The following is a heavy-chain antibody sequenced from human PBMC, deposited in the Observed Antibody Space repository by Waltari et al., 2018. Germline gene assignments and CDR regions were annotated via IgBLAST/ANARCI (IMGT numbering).Heavy chain of an antibody. Sequence: QVQLVESGGGVVQPGGSLRLSCAASRFTFSDYGMHWVRLAPGKGLEWVAFIWYDGTEKYYGDSVKGRFTISRDNSKNTLYLQMNSLRAEDTAVYYCAKDRVLRGSYYGMDVWGQGTTVTVSS. CDR2: IWYDGTEK. V-gene: IGHV3-30*02. J-gene: IGHJ6*02. CDR1: RFTFSDYG. D-gene: IGHD4-17*01. CDR3: AKDRVLRGSYYGMDV.